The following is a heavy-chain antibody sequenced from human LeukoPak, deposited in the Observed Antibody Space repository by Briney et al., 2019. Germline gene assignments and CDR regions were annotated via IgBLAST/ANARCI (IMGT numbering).Heavy chain of an antibody. D-gene: IGHD6-19*01. CDR2: IRYDGSDK. Sequence: PGGSLRLSCAASGFTFSRFGMRWVRQAPGKGLEWVALIRYDGSDKYYADSVRGRFTISRDNSKNTFYLQMDSLRTDDTAVYYCARQYSSEFDYWGQGTLVTVSS. CDR1: GFTFSRFG. J-gene: IGHJ4*02. CDR3: ARQYSSEFDY. V-gene: IGHV3-30*02.